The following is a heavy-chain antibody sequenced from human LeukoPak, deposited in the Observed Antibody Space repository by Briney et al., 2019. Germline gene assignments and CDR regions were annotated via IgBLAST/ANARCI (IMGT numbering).Heavy chain of an antibody. V-gene: IGHV3-21*01. J-gene: IGHJ4*02. Sequence: KTGGSLRLSCVASGFTFSSYSMNWVRQAPGKGLDWVSSISSSSNYIYYTDSEKGRFTISRDNARNSLYLQMNSLRAEDTAVYYCARDLEVIPTAPGGYWGQGTLVTVSS. CDR3: ARDLEVIPTAPGGY. D-gene: IGHD2-2*01. CDR2: ISSSSNYI. CDR1: GFTFSSYS.